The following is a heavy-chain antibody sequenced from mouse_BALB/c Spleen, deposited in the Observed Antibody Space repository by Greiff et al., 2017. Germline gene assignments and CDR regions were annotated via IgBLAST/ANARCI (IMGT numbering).Heavy chain of an antibody. CDR1: GFSLTSYG. CDR2: IWAGGST. Sequence: VHLVESGPGLVAPSQSLSITCTVSGFSLTSYGVHWVRQPPGKGLEWLGVIWAGGSTNYNSALMSRLSISKDNSKSQVFLKMNSLQTDDTAMYYCARDRDYYGSPFAYWGQGTLVTVSA. CDR3: ARDRDYYGSPFAY. V-gene: IGHV2-9*02. D-gene: IGHD1-2*01. J-gene: IGHJ3*01.